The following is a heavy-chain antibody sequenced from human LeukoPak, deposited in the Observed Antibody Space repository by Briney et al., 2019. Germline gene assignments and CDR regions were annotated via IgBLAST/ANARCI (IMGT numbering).Heavy chain of an antibody. V-gene: IGHV4-34*01. CDR2: INHSGST. CDR1: GGSFSGYY. Sequence: SETLSLTCAVYGGSFSGYYWSWIRQPPGKGLEWIGEINHSGSTNYNPSLKSRVTISVDTSKNQFSLKLSSVTAADTAVYYCAQTVVLYTRRFDYWGQGTLVTVSS. D-gene: IGHD2-8*01. CDR3: AQTVVLYTRRFDY. J-gene: IGHJ4*02.